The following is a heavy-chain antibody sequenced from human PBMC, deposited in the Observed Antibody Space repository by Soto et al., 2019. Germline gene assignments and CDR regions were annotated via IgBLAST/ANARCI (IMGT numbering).Heavy chain of an antibody. V-gene: IGHV3-74*01. Sequence: PGGSLRLSCAATGFTFSTYWMHWFRQVPGKGLVWVSRISTDGSSTTYADSVKGRFTISRDNAKNTLYLQMNSLRAEDTAVYYCARATGSNHPFDYWGQGSLVTVSS. CDR1: GFTFSTYW. CDR2: ISTDGSST. D-gene: IGHD2-2*01. CDR3: ARATGSNHPFDY. J-gene: IGHJ4*02.